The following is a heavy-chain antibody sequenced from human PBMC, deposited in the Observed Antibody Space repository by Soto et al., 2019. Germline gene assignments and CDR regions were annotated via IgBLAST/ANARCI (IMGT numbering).Heavy chain of an antibody. Sequence: EVQLVESGGGLVQPGRSLRLSCAASGFTFDDYAMHWVRQAPGKGLEWVSGISWNSGSIGYADSVKGRFTISRDNAKNSLYLQMNSLRAEDTALYYCAKGHLPRYSSGWRISALDDYWGQGTLVTVSS. CDR2: ISWNSGSI. D-gene: IGHD6-19*01. V-gene: IGHV3-9*01. CDR1: GFTFDDYA. J-gene: IGHJ4*02. CDR3: AKGHLPRYSSGWRISALDDY.